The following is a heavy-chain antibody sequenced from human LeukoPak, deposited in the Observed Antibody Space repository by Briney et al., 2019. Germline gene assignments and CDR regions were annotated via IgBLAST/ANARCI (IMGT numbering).Heavy chain of an antibody. Sequence: GGSLRLSCAASGFTFSSYGMHWVRQAPGKGLEWVAVISYDGSNKYYADSVKGRFTISRDNSKNTLYLQMNSLRAEDTAVYYCARVDANRYSSGWYYWGQGTLVTVSS. V-gene: IGHV3-30*03. D-gene: IGHD6-19*01. J-gene: IGHJ4*02. CDR2: ISYDGSNK. CDR1: GFTFSSYG. CDR3: ARVDANRYSSGWYY.